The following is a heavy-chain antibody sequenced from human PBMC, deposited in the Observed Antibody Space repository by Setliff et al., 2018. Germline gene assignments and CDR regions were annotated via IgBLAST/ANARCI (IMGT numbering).Heavy chain of an antibody. Sequence: GGSLRLSCAASGFTFDDYGMSWVRQAPGKGLEWVSVIYSGGSTYYADSVKGRFTISRDNSKNTLYLQMNSLRAEDTAVYYCARGSSGYYYVGYYFDYWGQGTLVTVSS. CDR2: IYSGGST. V-gene: IGHV3-66*01. CDR1: GFTFDDYG. D-gene: IGHD3-22*01. J-gene: IGHJ4*02. CDR3: ARGSSGYYYVGYYFDY.